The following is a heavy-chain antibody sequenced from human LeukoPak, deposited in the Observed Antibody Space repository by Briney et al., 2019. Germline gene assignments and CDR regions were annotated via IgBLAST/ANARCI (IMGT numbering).Heavy chain of an antibody. Sequence: SDTLSPTCAVSGYSISSSNWWGWIRQPPGKGLEWIGYIYYRGSTYYNPSLKSRVTMSVDTSKNQFSLKLSSVTAVDTAVYYCARTGYDSSGYYPDWGQGTLVTVSS. J-gene: IGHJ4*02. CDR3: ARTGYDSSGYYPD. CDR1: GYSISSSNW. CDR2: IYYRGST. D-gene: IGHD3-22*01. V-gene: IGHV4-28*01.